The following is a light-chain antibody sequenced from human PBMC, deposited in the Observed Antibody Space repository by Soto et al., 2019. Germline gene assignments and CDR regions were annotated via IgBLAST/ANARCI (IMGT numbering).Light chain of an antibody. V-gene: IGKV1-39*01. CDR3: QQSYSTPIT. J-gene: IGKJ5*01. CDR2: AAS. CDR1: QSISSY. Sequence: DIQRTQSPSSLSASVGDRVTITCRASQSISSYLNWYQQKPGKAPKLLIDAASSLQSVVPSRFSGSRSRTEFTLTISSLQPEDFATYYCQQSYSTPITVGQGTRLEIK.